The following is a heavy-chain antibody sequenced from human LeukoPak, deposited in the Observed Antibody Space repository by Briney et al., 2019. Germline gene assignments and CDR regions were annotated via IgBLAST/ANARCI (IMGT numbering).Heavy chain of an antibody. CDR1: GFTFSSHA. J-gene: IGHJ4*02. Sequence: GGSLRLSCAASGFTFSSHAMHWVRQAPGKGLEWVAVIWFDGSNKYYADTVKGRFTISRDNSKNTLYLQMDSLRAEDTALYYCARVPAGLVYAPTDYWGQGTLVTVSS. CDR2: IWFDGSNK. V-gene: IGHV3-33*08. D-gene: IGHD2-8*01. CDR3: ARVPAGLVYAPTDY.